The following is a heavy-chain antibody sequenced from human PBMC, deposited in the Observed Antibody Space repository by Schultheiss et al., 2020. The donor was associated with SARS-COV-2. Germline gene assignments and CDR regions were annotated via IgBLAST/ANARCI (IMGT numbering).Heavy chain of an antibody. V-gene: IGHV3-53*04. J-gene: IGHJ4*02. CDR1: GFTVSSNY. CDR2: IRGSGDNT. Sequence: GGSLRLSCAASGFTVSSNYMSWVRQAPGKGLEWVSIIRGSGDNTYYADSVKGRFTISRHNSKNTLYLQMNSLRPEDTAVYYCAREGPVSGTSGSIDWGQGTLVTVSS. D-gene: IGHD6-6*01. CDR3: AREGPVSGTSGSID.